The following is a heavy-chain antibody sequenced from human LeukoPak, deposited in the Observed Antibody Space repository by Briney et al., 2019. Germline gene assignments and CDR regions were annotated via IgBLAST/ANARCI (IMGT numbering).Heavy chain of an antibody. J-gene: IGHJ4*02. CDR3: ARDNGNKYYFDY. V-gene: IGHV3-21*04. CDR1: GFTFSSYT. Sequence: GGSLRLSCAASGFTFSSYTMSWVRQAPGKGLEWVSSIRSSSSNIYYVDSLKGRFTISRDNAKKSLYLQMNSLRAEDTAVHYCARDNGNKYYFDYWGQGTLVTVSS. CDR2: IRSSSSNI. D-gene: IGHD2-8*01.